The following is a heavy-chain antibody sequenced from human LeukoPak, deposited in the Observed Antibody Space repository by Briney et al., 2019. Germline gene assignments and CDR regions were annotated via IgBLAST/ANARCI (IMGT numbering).Heavy chain of an antibody. V-gene: IGHV1-18*01. CDR2: ISVYNGNT. D-gene: IGHD3-10*01. J-gene: IGHJ4*02. Sequence: GASVKVSCKASGYTFTSYGISWVRQAPGQGLEWMGWISVYNGNTNYAQKLQGRVTMTTDTSTSTAYMELRSLTSDDTAVYFCARDVYGSGSYPPGYWGQGTLVTVSS. CDR3: ARDVYGSGSYPPGY. CDR1: GYTFTSYG.